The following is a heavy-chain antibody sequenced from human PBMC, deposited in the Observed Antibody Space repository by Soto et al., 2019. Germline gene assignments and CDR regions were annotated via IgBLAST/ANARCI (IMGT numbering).Heavy chain of an antibody. J-gene: IGHJ5*02. V-gene: IGHV1-69*13. Sequence: SVKVSCKASGGTFSCYAISWVRQAPGQGLEWMGGIIPIFGTANYAQKFQGRVTITADESTSTAYMELSSLRSEDTAVYYCARDREAAAAWFDPWGQGTLVTVSS. CDR2: IIPIFGTA. D-gene: IGHD6-13*01. CDR3: ARDREAAAAWFDP. CDR1: GGTFSCYA.